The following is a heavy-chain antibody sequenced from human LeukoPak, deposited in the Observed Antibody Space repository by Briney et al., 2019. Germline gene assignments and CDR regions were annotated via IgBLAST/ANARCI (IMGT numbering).Heavy chain of an antibody. CDR2: INPNSGGT. CDR3: LIGCSGGSCYEQPDY. CDR1: GYTFTGYY. Sequence: ASVKVSCKASGYTFTGYYMHWVRQAPGQGLEWMGLINPNSGGTNYAQKFQGRVTMTRDTSISTAYMELSRLRSDGTAVYYCLIGCSGGSCYEQPDYWGQGTLVTVSS. D-gene: IGHD2-15*01. J-gene: IGHJ4*02. V-gene: IGHV1-2*06.